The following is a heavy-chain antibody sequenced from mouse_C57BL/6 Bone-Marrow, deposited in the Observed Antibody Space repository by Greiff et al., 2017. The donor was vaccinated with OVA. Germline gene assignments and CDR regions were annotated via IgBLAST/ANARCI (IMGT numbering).Heavy chain of an antibody. J-gene: IGHJ3*01. CDR2: INPNNGGT. Sequence: VHVKQSGPELVKPGASVKIPCKASGYTFTDYNMDWVKQSHGKSLEWIGDINPNNGGTIYNQKFKGKATLTVDKSSSTAYMELRSLTSEDTAVYYCARLGYYGSSYAYWGQGTLVTVSA. CDR1: GYTFTDYN. D-gene: IGHD1-1*01. CDR3: ARLGYYGSSYAY. V-gene: IGHV1-18*01.